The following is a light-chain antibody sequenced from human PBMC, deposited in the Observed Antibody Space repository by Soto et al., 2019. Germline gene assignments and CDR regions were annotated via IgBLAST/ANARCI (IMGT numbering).Light chain of an antibody. CDR2: EVS. CDR1: SSDVGSYNL. V-gene: IGLV2-23*02. J-gene: IGLJ3*02. CDR3: CSYAGSSTFWV. Sequence: QSALTQPASVSGSPGQSITISCTGTSSDVGSYNLVSWYQQHPGKAPKLMIYEVSKRPSGVSNRFSGSKSGNTAFLSISGLQAEYEADYYCCSYAGSSTFWVFGGGTKLTVL.